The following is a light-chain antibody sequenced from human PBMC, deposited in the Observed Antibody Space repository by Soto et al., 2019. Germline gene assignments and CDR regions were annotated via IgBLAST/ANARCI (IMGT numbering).Light chain of an antibody. V-gene: IGLV1-47*02. J-gene: IGLJ1*01. CDR2: SNS. CDR3: AAWDDSLSGYV. CDR1: SSNIGSNH. Sequence: QSVLTQPPSASGTPGQRVTISCSGSSSNIGSNHVFWYQQLPGTAPKLLIYSNSQRPSGVPDRFSGSKSGTSASLAISGLQSEDEAEYYCAAWDDSLSGYVFGTGTKVTVL.